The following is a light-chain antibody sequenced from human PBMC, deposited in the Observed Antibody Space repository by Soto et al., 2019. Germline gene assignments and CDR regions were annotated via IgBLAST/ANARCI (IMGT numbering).Light chain of an antibody. V-gene: IGLV2-14*01. J-gene: IGLJ2*01. CDR1: SSDVGGYNY. Sequence: QSALTQPASVSGSPGQSITISCTGTSSDVGGYNYVSWYQQHPGKAPKLMIYDVSSRPSGVSNRFSGSKSGNTASLTISGLQTEDEAGYYCSSYTSSSTVVFGGGTQLTVL. CDR3: SSYTSSSTVV. CDR2: DVS.